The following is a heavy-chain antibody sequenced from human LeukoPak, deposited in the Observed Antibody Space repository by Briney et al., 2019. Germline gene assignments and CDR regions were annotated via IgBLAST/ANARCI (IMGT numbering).Heavy chain of an antibody. CDR1: GYTFTSYD. D-gene: IGHD2-15*01. Sequence: GASVTVSCTASGYTFTSYDINWVRQATGQGLEWMGWMNPNSGNTGYAQKFQGRVTMTRNTSISTAYMELSSLRSEDTAVYYCAREGGRPRQYKDCSGGSCQTRRPYFDYWGQGTLVTVSS. J-gene: IGHJ4*02. V-gene: IGHV1-8*01. CDR3: AREGGRPRQYKDCSGGSCQTRRPYFDY. CDR2: MNPNSGNT.